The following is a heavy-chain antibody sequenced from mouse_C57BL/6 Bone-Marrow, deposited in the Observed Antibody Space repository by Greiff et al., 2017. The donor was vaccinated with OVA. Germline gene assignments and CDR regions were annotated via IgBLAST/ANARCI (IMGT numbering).Heavy chain of an antibody. CDR2: ISNGGGST. Sequence: EVQRVESGGGLVQPGGSLKLSCAASGFTFSDYYMYWVRQTPEKRLEWVAYISNGGGSTYYPDTVKGRFTISRDNAKNTLYLQMSRLKSEDTAMYYCARHGTTTASDYWGQGTSVTVSS. CDR3: ARHGTTTASDY. CDR1: GFTFSDYY. D-gene: IGHD1-2*01. V-gene: IGHV5-12*01. J-gene: IGHJ4*01.